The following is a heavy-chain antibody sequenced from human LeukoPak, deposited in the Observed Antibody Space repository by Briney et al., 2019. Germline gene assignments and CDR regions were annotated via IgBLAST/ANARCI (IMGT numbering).Heavy chain of an antibody. Sequence: GGSLRLSCAASGFTFSIYAMHWVRQAPGKGLEWVAVISYDGSNKYYADSVKGRFTTSRDNSKNTLYLQMNGLRAEDTAVYYCAREYTAMAPPFDYWGQGTLVTVSS. D-gene: IGHD5-18*01. CDR2: ISYDGSNK. CDR3: AREYTAMAPPFDY. J-gene: IGHJ4*02. CDR1: GFTFSIYA. V-gene: IGHV3-30-3*01.